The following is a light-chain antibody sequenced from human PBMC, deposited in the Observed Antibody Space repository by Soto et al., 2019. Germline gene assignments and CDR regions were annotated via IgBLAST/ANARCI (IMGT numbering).Light chain of an antibody. V-gene: IGKV3-15*01. Sequence: EIVMTQSPDILSVPPGDRATLSCRASESIRSDLDWYQQKHGQAPRLLIFGGSIRAADIPARCSGSGSGTEFTLTIGSLQSEDFAVYYCQQDNDWPTITFGQGTRLETK. J-gene: IGKJ5*01. CDR1: ESIRSD. CDR3: QQDNDWPTIT. CDR2: GGS.